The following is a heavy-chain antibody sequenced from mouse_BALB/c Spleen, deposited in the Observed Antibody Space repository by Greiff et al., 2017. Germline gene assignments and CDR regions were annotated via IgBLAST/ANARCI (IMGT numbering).Heavy chain of an antibody. CDR1: GFTFSSYA. V-gene: IGHV5-6-5*01. D-gene: IGHD2-3*01. J-gene: IGHJ3*01. CDR2: ISSGGST. Sequence: EVHLVESGGGLVKPGGSLKLSCAASGFTFSSYAMSWVRQTPEKRLEWVASISSGGSTYYPDSVKGRFTISRDNARNILYLQMSSLRSEDTAMYYCARGDGYYWFAYWGQGTLVTVSA. CDR3: ARGDGYYWFAY.